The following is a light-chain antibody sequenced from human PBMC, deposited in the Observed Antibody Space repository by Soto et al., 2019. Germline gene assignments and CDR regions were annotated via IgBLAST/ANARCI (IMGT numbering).Light chain of an antibody. CDR3: QQYRMSPNT. CDR1: HSINTSF. J-gene: IGKJ5*01. V-gene: IGKV3-20*01. CDR2: GAS. Sequence: EIVWTQSPCALSLSPGESATLACGSSHSINTSFLAWFQQKPGQAPRLLIYGASTRATGIPDRFSGSGSGTDFSLTIRGLKPEDFAVYYCQQYRMSPNTFGQGTRLEIK.